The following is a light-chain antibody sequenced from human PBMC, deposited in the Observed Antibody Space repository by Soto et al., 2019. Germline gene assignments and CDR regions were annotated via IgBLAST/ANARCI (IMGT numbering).Light chain of an antibody. CDR2: DAS. J-gene: IGKJ1*01. V-gene: IGKV3-15*01. CDR1: QSVRSN. Sequence: EIVMTQSPVTLSVSPGERATLSCRASQSVRSNLAWYQQKPGQAPRLLMYDASTRATGIPARFSGSGSGTEFTLTISSLQSEDFAVYYCQQYNTWPRTFGQGTKVDIK. CDR3: QQYNTWPRT.